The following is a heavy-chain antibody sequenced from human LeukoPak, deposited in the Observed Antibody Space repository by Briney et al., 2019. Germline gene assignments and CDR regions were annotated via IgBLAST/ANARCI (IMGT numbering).Heavy chain of an antibody. D-gene: IGHD6-6*01. V-gene: IGHV3-74*01. CDR3: ARDHGSSSVYYYYGMDV. Sequence: GGSLRLSCAASGFTFSSYEMNWVRQAPGKGLVWVSRINSDGSSTSYADSVKGRFTISRDNAKNTLYLQMNSLRAEDTAVYYCARDHGSSSVYYYYGMDVWGQGTTVTVSS. CDR1: GFTFSSYE. J-gene: IGHJ6*02. CDR2: INSDGSST.